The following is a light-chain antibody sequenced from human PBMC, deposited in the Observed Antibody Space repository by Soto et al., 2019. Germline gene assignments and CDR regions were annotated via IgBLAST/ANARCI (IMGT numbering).Light chain of an antibody. CDR1: QSISNW. CDR2: KAS. Sequence: DIQMTQSPSTLSASVGYRFTITCRASQSISNWLAWYQHKPWKAPKLLIYKASILESGVPSRFNGSGSGTEFTLTISSLQPDDVATYYCQQYNSYSRTFGQGTRVDI. J-gene: IGKJ1*01. V-gene: IGKV1-5*03. CDR3: QQYNSYSRT.